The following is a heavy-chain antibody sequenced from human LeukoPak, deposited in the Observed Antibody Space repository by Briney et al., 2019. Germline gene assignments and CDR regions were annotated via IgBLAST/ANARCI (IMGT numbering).Heavy chain of an antibody. Sequence: GGSLRLSCAASGFTFSDYYMSWIRQAPGKGLEWVSYISSSGSTVYYADSVKGRFTISRDNAKNSLYLQMNSLRAEDTAVYYCARERRGYTTSWYNAFDIWGQGTMVTVSS. CDR2: ISSSGSTV. CDR1: GFTFSDYY. D-gene: IGHD6-13*01. V-gene: IGHV3-11*04. CDR3: ARERRGYTTSWYNAFDI. J-gene: IGHJ3*02.